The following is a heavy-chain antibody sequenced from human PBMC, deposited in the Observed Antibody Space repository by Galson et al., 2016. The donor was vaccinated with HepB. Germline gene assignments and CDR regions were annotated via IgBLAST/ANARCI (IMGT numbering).Heavy chain of an antibody. V-gene: IGHV1-58*02. CDR3: AASPNSHYSHMEV. J-gene: IGHJ6*02. Sequence: SVKVSCKASGFIFTSSAMQWVRQARGQRLEWIGRIVVGGGKTNYAQKFQERVTITRDMSTTTASLELTSLRSEDTAVYYCAASPNSHYSHMEVWGQGTTVTVSS. CDR2: IVVGGGKT. D-gene: IGHD2-21*01. CDR1: GFIFTSSA.